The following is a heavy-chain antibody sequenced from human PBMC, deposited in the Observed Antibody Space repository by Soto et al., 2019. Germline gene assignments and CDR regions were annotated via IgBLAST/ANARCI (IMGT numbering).Heavy chain of an antibody. V-gene: IGHV1-18*01. D-gene: IGHD6-19*01. J-gene: IGHJ3*02. CDR3: ARSYDSSGWYEGNAFDI. Sequence: ASVKVSCKASGYTFTNYGITWVRQAPGQGLEWMGWISPNNGDTHYTQKLQGRVTMTTDTSTSTVYMELRGLRSEDTAVYYCARSYDSSGWYEGNAFDIWGQGTMVT. CDR2: ISPNNGDT. CDR1: GYTFTNYG.